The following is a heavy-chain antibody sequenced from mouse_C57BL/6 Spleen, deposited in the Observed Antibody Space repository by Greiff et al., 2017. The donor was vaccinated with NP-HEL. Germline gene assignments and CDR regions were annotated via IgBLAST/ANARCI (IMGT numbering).Heavy chain of an antibody. CDR1: GYTFTDYY. J-gene: IGHJ2*01. CDR2: INPYNGGT. Sequence: EVQLQQSGPVLVKPGASVKMSCKASGYTFTDYYMNWVKQSHGKSLEWIGVINPYNGGTSYNQKFKGKATLTVDKSSSTAYMELNSLTSEDSAVYYCARGKPYYFDYWGQGTTLTVSS. V-gene: IGHV1-19*01. CDR3: ARGKPYYFDY.